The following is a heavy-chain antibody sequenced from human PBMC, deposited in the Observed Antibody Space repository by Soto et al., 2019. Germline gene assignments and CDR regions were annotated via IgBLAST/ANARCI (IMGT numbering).Heavy chain of an antibody. CDR3: AKDLESGPIYGMDV. CDR2: ISYDGSNK. Sequence: GGSLRLSCAASGFTFSSYGMHWVRQAPGKGLEWVAVISYDGSNKYYADSVKGRFTISRDNSKNTLYLQMNSLRAEGTAVYYCAKDLESGPIYGMDVWGQGTTVTVSS. J-gene: IGHJ6*02. CDR1: GFTFSSYG. D-gene: IGHD1-26*01. V-gene: IGHV3-30*18.